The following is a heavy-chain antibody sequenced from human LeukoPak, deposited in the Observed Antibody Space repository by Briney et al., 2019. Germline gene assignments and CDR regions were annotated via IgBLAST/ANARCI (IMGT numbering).Heavy chain of an antibody. CDR3: AKAPGTTVTRGFDY. D-gene: IGHD4-17*01. Sequence: PSETLSLTCAVSGGSISSSNWWSWVRQAPGKGLEWVSAISGSGNSTFYANSVKGRFTISRDISKNTLYLQINSLRAEDTAVYYCAKAPGTTVTRGFDYWGQGTLVTVSS. CDR2: ISGSGNST. CDR1: GGSISSSN. J-gene: IGHJ4*02. V-gene: IGHV3-23*01.